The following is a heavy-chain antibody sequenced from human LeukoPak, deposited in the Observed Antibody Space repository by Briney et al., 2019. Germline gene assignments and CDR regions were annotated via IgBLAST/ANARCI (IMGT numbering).Heavy chain of an antibody. Sequence: SETLSLTCTVSGGSISSYYWSWIRQPPGKGLEWIGYIYYSGSTNYNPSLKSRVTISADTSKNQFSLKLSSVTAADTAVYYCARVRGYSGYDSFDYWGQGTLVTVSS. CDR1: GGSISSYY. J-gene: IGHJ4*02. V-gene: IGHV4-59*01. CDR2: IYYSGST. D-gene: IGHD5-12*01. CDR3: ARVRGYSGYDSFDY.